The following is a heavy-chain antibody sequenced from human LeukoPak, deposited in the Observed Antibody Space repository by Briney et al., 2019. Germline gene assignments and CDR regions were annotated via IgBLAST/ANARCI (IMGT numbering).Heavy chain of an antibody. D-gene: IGHD6-19*01. J-gene: IGHJ4*02. V-gene: IGHV3-23*01. CDR2: ISGSGGST. CDR1: GFTFSSYA. Sequence: PGGSLRLSCAASGFTFSSYAMSWVRQAPGKGLEWVSAISGSGGSTYYADSVKGRFTISRDNSKNTLYLQMNSLRAEDTAVYYCAKGEAVAGNLYYFDYWGQGTLVTVSS. CDR3: AKGEAVAGNLYYFDY.